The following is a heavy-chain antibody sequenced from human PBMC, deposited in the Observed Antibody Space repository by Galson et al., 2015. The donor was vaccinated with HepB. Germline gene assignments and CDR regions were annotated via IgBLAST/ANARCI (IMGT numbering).Heavy chain of an antibody. V-gene: IGHV3-21*01. D-gene: IGHD5-18*01. CDR3: ARDARAYSYFDY. CDR1: GFTFRSYS. CDR2: SSSSGNYI. Sequence: SLRLYCAASGFTFRSYSMNWVRQAPGKGLEWVSSSSSSGNYIYFADSMKGRFTISRDNAKNSLYLQMNSLRADDTAVYYCARDARAYSYFDYWGQGTLVTVSS. J-gene: IGHJ4*02.